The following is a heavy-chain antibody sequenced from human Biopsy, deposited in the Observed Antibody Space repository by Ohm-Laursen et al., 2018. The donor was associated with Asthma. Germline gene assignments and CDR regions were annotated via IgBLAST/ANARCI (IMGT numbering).Heavy chain of an antibody. D-gene: IGHD3-10*01. CDR3: ARAVDYSHYYGIDV. CDR2: ISVYNGNT. J-gene: IGHJ6*02. Sequence: ASVKVSCKTSGYTFNSAGITWVRQAPAQGLEWMGWISVYNGNTKVAQKLQDRVTMVTDTSTSTAYMELRSLRSDDTAVYFCARAVDYSHYYGIDVWGQGTTVTVS. CDR1: GYTFNSAG. V-gene: IGHV1-18*01.